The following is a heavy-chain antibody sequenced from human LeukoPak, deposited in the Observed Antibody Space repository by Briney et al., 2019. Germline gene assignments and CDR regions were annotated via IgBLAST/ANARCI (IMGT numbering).Heavy chain of an antibody. CDR3: ASTFNYYDSSGYAF. CDR2: INPNSGGT. Sequence: ASVKVSSKASGYTFTGYYMHWVRQAPGQGLEWMGWINPNSGGTNYAQKFQGRVTMTRDTSISTAYMELSRLRSDDTAVYYCASTFNYYDSSGYAFWGQGTLVTVPS. CDR1: GYTFTGYY. D-gene: IGHD3-22*01. J-gene: IGHJ4*02. V-gene: IGHV1-2*02.